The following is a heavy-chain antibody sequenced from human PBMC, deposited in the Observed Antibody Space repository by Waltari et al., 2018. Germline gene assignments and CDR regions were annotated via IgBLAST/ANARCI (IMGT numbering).Heavy chain of an antibody. CDR1: GGSFSGYY. CDR2: INHSGST. V-gene: IGHV4-34*01. Sequence: QVQLQQWGAGLLQPSETLSLTCAVYGGSFSGYYWSWIRPPTGKGLEWIGEINHSGSTNYNPSLKSRVTISVDTSKNQFSLKLSSVTAADTAVYYCAHSSQIEMATNLLDAFDIWGQGTMVTVSS. D-gene: IGHD1-26*01. CDR3: AHSSQIEMATNLLDAFDI. J-gene: IGHJ3*02.